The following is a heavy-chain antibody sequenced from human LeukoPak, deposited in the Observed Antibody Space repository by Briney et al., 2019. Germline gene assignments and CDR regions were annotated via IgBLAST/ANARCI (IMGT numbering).Heavy chain of an antibody. CDR3: ARGRYASSWYCDY. V-gene: IGHV3-48*04. D-gene: IGHD6-13*01. Sequence: PGGSLRLSCAASGFTFSSYSMNWVRQAPGEGLEWVSYISSGSSTIYCADSVKGRFTISRDDAKNSLYLQMNSLRAEDTAVYYCARGRYASSWYCDYWGQGTLVTVSS. CDR2: ISSGSSTI. CDR1: GFTFSSYS. J-gene: IGHJ4*02.